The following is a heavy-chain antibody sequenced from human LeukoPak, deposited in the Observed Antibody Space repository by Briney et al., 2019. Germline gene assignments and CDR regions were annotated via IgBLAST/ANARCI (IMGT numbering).Heavy chain of an antibody. D-gene: IGHD1-26*01. CDR2: IYYSGST. V-gene: IGHV4-39*01. CDR1: GGSISSSSYY. CDR3: ARRSGSYYGPYYFDY. J-gene: IGHJ4*02. Sequence: SETLSLTCTVSGGSISSSSYYWGWIRQPPGKGLEWIGSIYYSGSTYCNPSLKSRVTISVDTSKNQFSLKLSSVTAADTAVYYCARRSGSYYGPYYFDYWGQGTLVTVSS.